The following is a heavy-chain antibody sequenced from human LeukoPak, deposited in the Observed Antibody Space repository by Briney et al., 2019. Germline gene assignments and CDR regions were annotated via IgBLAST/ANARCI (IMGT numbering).Heavy chain of an antibody. J-gene: IGHJ4*02. Sequence: SETLSLTCTVSGGSISSGGHYWSWIRQHPGKGLEWIGYIYYSGSTYYNPSLKSRVTISVDTSKNQFSLKLSSVTAADTAVYYCASLYYYDSSGYYEVDYWGQGTLVTVSS. D-gene: IGHD3-22*01. CDR1: GGSISSGGHY. V-gene: IGHV4-31*03. CDR2: IYYSGST. CDR3: ASLYYYDSSGYYEVDY.